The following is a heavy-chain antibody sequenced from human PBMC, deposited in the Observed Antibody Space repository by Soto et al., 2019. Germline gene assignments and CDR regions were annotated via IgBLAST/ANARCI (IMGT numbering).Heavy chain of an antibody. V-gene: IGHV4-4*02. D-gene: IGHD3-10*01. CDR1: GASISSGW. CDR3: SSRVTDAPT. CDR2: TLYSGRT. Sequence: HVQLQESGQGLVKPSGTLSLTCAVSGASISSGWWTWVRQPPGKGLEWIGETLYSGRTNYNSSLNSRVTIAIDKSKKQFFLTLSSVTAADTAVYYCSSRVTDAPTWGQGTLVTVSS. J-gene: IGHJ5*02.